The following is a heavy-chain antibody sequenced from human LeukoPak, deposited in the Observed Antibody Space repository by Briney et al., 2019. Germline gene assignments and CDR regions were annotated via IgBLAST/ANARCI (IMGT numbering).Heavy chain of an antibody. Sequence: GGSLRLSCAASGFTFSSYAMSWVRQAPGKGLEWVSAISGSGGSKYYADSVKGRFTISRDNFKNTLSLQMNSLRAEDTAVYYCAKVLKGGLTGCFAPGGKGPRVTVSS. CDR2: ISGSGGSK. J-gene: IGHJ5*02. V-gene: IGHV3-23*01. D-gene: IGHD3-16*01. CDR1: GFTFSSYA. CDR3: AKVLKGGLTGCFAP.